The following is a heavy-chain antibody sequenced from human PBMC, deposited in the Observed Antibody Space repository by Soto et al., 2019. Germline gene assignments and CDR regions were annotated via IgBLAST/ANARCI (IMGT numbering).Heavy chain of an antibody. CDR1: GDSVRSGSYY. Sequence: SETLSLTCTVSGDSVRSGSYYWSWIRQPPGKGLEWIGYIYNSGSTNYNPSLKSRVTMSLDTSKNQFSLRLSSVTAADTAVYYCARTNYDILTHWGQGTLVTVSS. CDR2: IYNSGST. D-gene: IGHD3-9*01. CDR3: ARTNYDILTH. J-gene: IGHJ4*02. V-gene: IGHV4-61*01.